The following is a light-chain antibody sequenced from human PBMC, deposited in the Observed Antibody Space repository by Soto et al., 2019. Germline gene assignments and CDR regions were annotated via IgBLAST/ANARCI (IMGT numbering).Light chain of an antibody. V-gene: IGKV3-15*01. Sequence: EIVMTQSPATLSVSPGERATLSCRASQSVNSNLAWYQQKPGQAPRLLIYGASTRATGVPARFSGSGSGTEFTLTVSSLQSEDFAVYYCQQYFNTPFTFGPGTKVDVK. CDR1: QSVNSN. J-gene: IGKJ3*01. CDR3: QQYFNTPFT. CDR2: GAS.